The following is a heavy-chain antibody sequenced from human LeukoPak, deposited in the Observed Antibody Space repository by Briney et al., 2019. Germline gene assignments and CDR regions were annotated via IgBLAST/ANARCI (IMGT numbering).Heavy chain of an antibody. J-gene: IGHJ6*04. V-gene: IGHV3-23*01. CDR2: ISGSGGST. Sequence: GGSLRLSCAASGFTFSSYPMSWVRQAPGKGLEWVSAISGSGGSTYYADSVKGRFTISRDNSKNTQYLQMNSLRAEDTAVYYCAKLLYGDYADGMDVWGKGTTVTVSS. CDR1: GFTFSSYP. CDR3: AKLLYGDYADGMDV. D-gene: IGHD4-17*01.